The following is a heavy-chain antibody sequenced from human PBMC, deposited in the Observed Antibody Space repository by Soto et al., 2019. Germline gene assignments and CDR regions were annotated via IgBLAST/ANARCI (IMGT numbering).Heavy chain of an antibody. J-gene: IGHJ5*02. V-gene: IGHV4-39*01. Sequence: QLQLQESGPGLVTPSETLSLTCTVSGGSISSSSYYWAWIRQPPGKGLEWIGSINYSGTTYYIASLKSRVIISIDTPKTQSSLRLTSVTAADTAVYYCARLVACSGGSCRFDPWGQGTLVTVSS. CDR2: INYSGTT. D-gene: IGHD2-15*01. CDR3: ARLVACSGGSCRFDP. CDR1: GGSISSSSYY.